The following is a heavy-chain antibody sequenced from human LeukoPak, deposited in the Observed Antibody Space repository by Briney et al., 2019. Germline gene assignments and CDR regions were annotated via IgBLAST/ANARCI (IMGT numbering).Heavy chain of an antibody. V-gene: IGHV4-59*01. D-gene: IGHD6-13*01. CDR3: ARGVYIAAAQYAY. CDR1: GGSISSYY. CDR2: IYYSGTT. J-gene: IGHJ4*02. Sequence: SETLSLTCTVSGGSISSYYWSWIRQPPGKGLEWIGYIYYSGTTNYNPSLKSRATISVDTSKNQFCLKLSSVTAADTAVYYCARGVYIAAAQYAYWGQGTLVTVSS.